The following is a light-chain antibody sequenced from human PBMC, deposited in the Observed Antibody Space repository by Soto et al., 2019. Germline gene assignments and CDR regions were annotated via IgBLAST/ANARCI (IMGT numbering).Light chain of an antibody. CDR3: AAWDDGLNGSWV. J-gene: IGLJ3*02. V-gene: IGLV1-44*01. Sequence: QSVLTQPPSASGTPGQRVAISCSGRSSNIGSNTVNWYQQLPGTAHKLLIYSNNQRPSGVPDRFSASKSGTSASLAISGLQSEDEADYYCAAWDDGLNGSWVFGGGTQLTVL. CDR1: SSNIGSNT. CDR2: SNN.